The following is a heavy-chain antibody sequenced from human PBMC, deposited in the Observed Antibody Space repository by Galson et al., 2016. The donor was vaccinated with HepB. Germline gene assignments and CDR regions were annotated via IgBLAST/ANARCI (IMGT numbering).Heavy chain of an antibody. CDR1: GFTFSNYA. CDR2: ISYDGSNK. J-gene: IGHJ4*02. D-gene: IGHD1-26*01. CDR3: ARDGGLYSGSYLYHFDY. Sequence: SLRLSCAASGFTFSNYAIHWVRRAPGKGLEWVAIISYDGSNKYYADSVKGRFTLSRDNSKNALYLQMNSLGTEDTAVYYCARDGGLYSGSYLYHFDYWGQGTLVTVSS. V-gene: IGHV3-30*04.